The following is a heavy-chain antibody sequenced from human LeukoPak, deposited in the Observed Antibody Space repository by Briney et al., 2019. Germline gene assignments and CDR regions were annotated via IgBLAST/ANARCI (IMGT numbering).Heavy chain of an antibody. D-gene: IGHD5-12*01. V-gene: IGHV3-30*04. CDR3: ATDFREATQLEGPDY. CDR1: GFTFSSYA. CDR2: ISYDGSNK. Sequence: GGSLRLSCAASGFTFSSYAMHWVRQAPGKGLEWVAVISYDGSNKYYADSVKGRFTISRDNSKNTLYLQMNSLRAEDTAVYYCATDFREATQLEGPDYWGQGTLVTVSS. J-gene: IGHJ4*02.